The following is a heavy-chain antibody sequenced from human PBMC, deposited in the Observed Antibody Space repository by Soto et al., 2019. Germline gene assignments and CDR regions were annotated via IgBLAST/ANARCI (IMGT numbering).Heavy chain of an antibody. J-gene: IGHJ4*02. CDR1: GFSLTTSGVG. D-gene: IGHD3-9*01. V-gene: IGHV2-5*02. CDR3: VHRVLRTFYGLVTTTALYFDH. Sequence: QITLKESGPTLVKPTQTLTLTCTFSGFSLTTSGVGVGWIRQTPGRAPEWLALIYWDGDERYSLSLKSRLTITKDASRNQVVLTLANMDPVDTATYSCVHRVLRTFYGLVTTTALYFDHWGQCALVTVSS. CDR2: IYWDGDE.